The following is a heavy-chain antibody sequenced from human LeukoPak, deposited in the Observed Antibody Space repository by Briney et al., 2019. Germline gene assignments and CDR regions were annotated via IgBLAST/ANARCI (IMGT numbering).Heavy chain of an antibody. CDR1: GGSISGSSYY. J-gene: IGHJ4*02. CDR3: ARARLHRVYYFDY. CDR2: MNHSGRT. V-gene: IGHV4-39*07. D-gene: IGHD4-11*01. Sequence: SETLSLTCTVSGGSISGSSYYWSWIRQPPGKGLEWIGEMNHSGRTNYNPSLKSRVTISVDTSKNQFSLKLSSVTAADTAVYYCARARLHRVYYFDYWGQGTLVIVSS.